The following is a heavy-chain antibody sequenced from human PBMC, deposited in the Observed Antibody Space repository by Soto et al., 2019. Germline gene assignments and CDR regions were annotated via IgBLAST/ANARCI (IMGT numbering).Heavy chain of an antibody. Sequence: EVQLVESGGGLVKPGGSLRLSCAASGFTFSNAWMSWVRQAPGKGLEWVGRIKSKTDGGTTDYAAPVKGRFTISRDDSKNTLYLQMNSLKTEDTAVYYCTSSTVVGYNYGMDVWGQGTTVTVSS. J-gene: IGHJ6*02. CDR3: TSSTVVGYNYGMDV. V-gene: IGHV3-15*01. CDR1: GFTFSNAW. D-gene: IGHD2-15*01. CDR2: IKSKTDGGTT.